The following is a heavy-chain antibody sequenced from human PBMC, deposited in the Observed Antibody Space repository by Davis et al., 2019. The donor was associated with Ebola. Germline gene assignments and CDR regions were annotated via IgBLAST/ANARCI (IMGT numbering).Heavy chain of an antibody. D-gene: IGHD5-18*01. CDR1: GFSFRDFG. CDR2: MLYDGSKR. J-gene: IGHJ4*02. CDR3: ARWDRRYSYSTAGGEFDY. V-gene: IGHV3-30*03. Sequence: GESLKISCAASGFSFRDFGMHWVRQAPGKGLEWVALMLYDGSKRYYGDSVEGRFTISRDNSKNTLYLQMNSLRPEDTAVYYCARWDRRYSYSTAGGEFDYWGQGTLVTVSS.